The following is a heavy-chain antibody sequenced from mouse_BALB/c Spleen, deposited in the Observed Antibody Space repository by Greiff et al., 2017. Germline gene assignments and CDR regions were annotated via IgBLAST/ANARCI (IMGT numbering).Heavy chain of an antibody. CDR1: GFTFSSYT. V-gene: IGHV5-12-2*01. CDR2: ISNGGGST. CDR3: ARHYRYDGYFDY. Sequence: EVKLEESGGGLVQPGGSLKLSCAASGFTFSSYTMSWVRQTPEKRLEWVAYISNGGGSTYYPDTVKGRFTISRDNAKNTLYLQMSSLKSEDTAMYYCARHYRYDGYFDYWGQGTTLTVSS. J-gene: IGHJ2*01. D-gene: IGHD2-14*01.